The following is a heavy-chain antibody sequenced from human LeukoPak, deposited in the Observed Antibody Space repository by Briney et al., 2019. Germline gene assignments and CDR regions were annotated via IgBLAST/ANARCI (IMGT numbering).Heavy chain of an antibody. CDR1: GGSISSYY. D-gene: IGHD1-26*01. Sequence: SETLSLTCTVSGGSISSYYWSWIRQPPGKGLEWIGYIYDSGSTNYNPSLKSRVTISVDTSKNQFSLKLSSVTAADTAVYYCARLIGGKSFDYWSQGTLVTVSS. V-gene: IGHV4-59*01. J-gene: IGHJ4*02. CDR2: IYDSGST. CDR3: ARLIGGKSFDY.